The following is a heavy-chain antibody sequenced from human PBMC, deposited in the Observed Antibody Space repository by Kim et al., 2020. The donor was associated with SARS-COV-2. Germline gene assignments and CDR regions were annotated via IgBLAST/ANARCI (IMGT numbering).Heavy chain of an antibody. CDR1: GFIFRDYA. J-gene: IGHJ4*02. CDR2: IRATPYGGTP. CDR3: ARSARGDDF. D-gene: IGHD2-21*02. V-gene: IGHV3-49*04. Sequence: GGSLRLSCTTSGFIFRDYAMSWVRQAPGKGLEWVGFIRATPYGGTPEYATSVTDRFIITRDDPKSIVYLQMNSLKIEDTAVYYCARSARGDDFWGQGTLVTVSS.